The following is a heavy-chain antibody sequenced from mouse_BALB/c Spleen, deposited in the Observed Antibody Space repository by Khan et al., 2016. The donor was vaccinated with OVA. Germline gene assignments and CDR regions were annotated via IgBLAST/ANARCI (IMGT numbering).Heavy chain of an antibody. Sequence: EVELVESGGGIVQPGGSLKRSCAASRYTISSYGMYSVRQTPDKRLELVATIDSYGGSTDYTDSFKRRFTIPGVNAKNALYLHMRSLKSEDTAIYYFSGIAIWGQGTTLTVSS. D-gene: IGHD2-12*01. CDR2: IDSYGGST. CDR1: RYTISSYG. J-gene: IGHJ2*01. CDR3: SGIAI. V-gene: IGHV5-6-3*01.